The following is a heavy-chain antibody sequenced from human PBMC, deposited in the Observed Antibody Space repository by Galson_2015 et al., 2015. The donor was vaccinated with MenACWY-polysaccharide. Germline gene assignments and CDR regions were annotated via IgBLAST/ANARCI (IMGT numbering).Heavy chain of an antibody. D-gene: IGHD3-16*01. CDR2: INVGNGNT. J-gene: IGHJ5*02. CDR3: ARDKQPSYGVAIVGYCLDR. CDR1: GYSFTSYG. Sequence: SVKVSCKASGYSFTSYGIHWLRQAPGQRPEWMGWINVGNGNTKSSQKFRGRVNITRDTSATTVHMELSSLRSEDTAVYYCARDKQPSYGVAIVGYCLDRWGPGALVTVSS. V-gene: IGHV1-3*01.